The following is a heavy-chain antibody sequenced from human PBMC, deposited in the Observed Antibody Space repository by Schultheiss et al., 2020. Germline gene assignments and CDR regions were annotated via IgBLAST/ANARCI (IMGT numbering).Heavy chain of an antibody. CDR3: ARGNSYGL. J-gene: IGHJ4*02. CDR1: GGSISSSSYY. V-gene: IGHV4-39*01. CDR2: IYYSGST. Sequence: SETLSLTCTVSGGSISSSSYYWGWIRQPPGKGLEWIGSIYYSGSTNYNPSLKSRVTISVDTSKNQFSLRLTSVTAEDTAVYYCARGNSYGLWGQGTLVTVYS. D-gene: IGHD5-18*01.